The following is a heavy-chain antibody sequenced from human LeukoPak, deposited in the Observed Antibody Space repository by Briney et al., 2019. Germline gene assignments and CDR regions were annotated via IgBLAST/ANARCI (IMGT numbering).Heavy chain of an antibody. CDR2: IYSGGRT. CDR3: ARLGWSFDYFDY. CDR1: GFTVSSKY. D-gene: IGHD3-3*01. V-gene: IGHV3-53*01. Sequence: PGGSRRLSCSASGFTVSSKYMSWVRQAPGKGLEWVSVIYSGGRTHYADSVKGRFTISRDNSKNTLYLQMNSLRAEDTVVYYCARLGWSFDYFDYWGQGTLVTVSS. J-gene: IGHJ4*02.